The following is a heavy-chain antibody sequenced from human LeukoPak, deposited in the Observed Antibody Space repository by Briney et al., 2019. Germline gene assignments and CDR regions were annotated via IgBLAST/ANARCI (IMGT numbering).Heavy chain of an antibody. V-gene: IGHV5-10-1*01. J-gene: IGHJ2*01. CDR2: IDPSDSYT. Sequence: GESLKISCKGSGYSFTSYWISWVRQMPGKGLEWMGGIDPSDSYTNYSPSFQGHVTISADKSISTAYLQWSSLKASDTAIYYCARHPSGGSNHSPWYFDLWGRGTLVSVSS. CDR1: GYSFTSYW. D-gene: IGHD3-16*02. CDR3: ARHPSGGSNHSPWYFDL.